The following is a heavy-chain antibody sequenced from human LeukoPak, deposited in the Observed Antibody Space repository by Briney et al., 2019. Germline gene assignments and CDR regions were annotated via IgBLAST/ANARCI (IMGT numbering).Heavy chain of an antibody. CDR1: GFTFSSYA. J-gene: IGHJ6*02. CDR2: ISSNGGST. V-gene: IGHV3-64*01. Sequence: GGSLRLSCAASGFTFSSYAMHWVRQAPGKGLEYVSAISSNGGSTYYANSVKGRFTISRDNSKNTPYLQMGSLRAEDMAVYYCARDIVGNYDILTGRLNYGMDVWGQGTTVTVSS. D-gene: IGHD3-9*01. CDR3: ARDIVGNYDILTGRLNYGMDV.